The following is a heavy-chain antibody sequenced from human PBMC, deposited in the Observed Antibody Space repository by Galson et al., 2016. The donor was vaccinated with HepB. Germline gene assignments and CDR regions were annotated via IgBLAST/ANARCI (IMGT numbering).Heavy chain of an antibody. CDR2: LSYTGNT. Sequence: ETLSLTCTVSGGSVKTSVYYWGWFRQSPGKGPVWVATLSYTGNTYSNSSLKSRVTLSVDTSKNQFSLKLSSVTAADTAVYYCARDVGYDSSGFHHYFDYWGQGTLVTVSS. CDR1: GGSVKTSVYY. CDR3: ARDVGYDSSGFHHYFDY. J-gene: IGHJ4*02. D-gene: IGHD3-22*01. V-gene: IGHV4-39*07.